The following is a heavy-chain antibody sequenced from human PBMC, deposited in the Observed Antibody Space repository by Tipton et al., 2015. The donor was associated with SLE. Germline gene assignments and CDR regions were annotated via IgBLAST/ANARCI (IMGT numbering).Heavy chain of an antibody. V-gene: IGHV4-59*01. J-gene: IGHJ4*02. CDR1: GGSISSYY. CDR2: IHYSGST. D-gene: IGHD1-1*01. CDR3: AGGQLERRRFDY. Sequence: TLSLTCTVSGGSISSYYWSWIRQPPGKGLEWIGYIHYSGSTNYNPSLKSRVTISVDTSKNQFSLKLSSVTAADTAVYYCAGGQLERRRFDYWGQGTLVTVSS.